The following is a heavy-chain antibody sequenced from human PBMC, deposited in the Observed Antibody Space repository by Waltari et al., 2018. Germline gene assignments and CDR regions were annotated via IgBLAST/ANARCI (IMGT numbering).Heavy chain of an antibody. Sequence: QVQLQESGPGLVKPSETLSLTCAVSGYSISSGYYWGWIRQPPGKGLEWIGSIYHSGSTYYNPSLKSRVTISVDTYKNQFSLKLSSVTAADTAVYYCARDVGAGFFDIWGQGAMVTVSS. V-gene: IGHV4-38-2*02. J-gene: IGHJ3*02. D-gene: IGHD1-26*01. CDR2: IYHSGST. CDR1: GYSISSGYY. CDR3: ARDVGAGFFDI.